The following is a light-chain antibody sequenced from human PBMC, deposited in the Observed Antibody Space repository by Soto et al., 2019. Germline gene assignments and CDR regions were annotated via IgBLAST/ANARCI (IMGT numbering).Light chain of an antibody. J-gene: IGKJ1*01. CDR3: QQYNSYWT. V-gene: IGKV1-5*03. CDR2: KAS. CDR1: QSISSW. Sequence: DIPMTQSPSTLSASVGDRVTITCRASQSISSWLAWYQQKPGKAPKLLIYKASSLESGVPSRFSGSGSGTEFTFTISSLQPDDFATYYCQQYNSYWTFGQGTKVEIK.